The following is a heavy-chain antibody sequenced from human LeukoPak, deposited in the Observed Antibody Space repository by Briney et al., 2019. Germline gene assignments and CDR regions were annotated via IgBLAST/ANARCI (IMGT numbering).Heavy chain of an antibody. CDR3: ARDSIRVTWIQLWSGENDAFDI. V-gene: IGHV1-18*01. CDR2: ISAYNGDT. D-gene: IGHD5-18*01. CDR1: GYTFSNYG. J-gene: IGHJ3*02. Sequence: ASVNVSCKASGYTFSNYGISWVRQAPGQGLEWMGWISAYNGDTNYAQKLQGRVTMTTDTSTSTAYMELRSLRSDDTAVYYCARDSIRVTWIQLWSGENDAFDIWGQGTMVTVSS.